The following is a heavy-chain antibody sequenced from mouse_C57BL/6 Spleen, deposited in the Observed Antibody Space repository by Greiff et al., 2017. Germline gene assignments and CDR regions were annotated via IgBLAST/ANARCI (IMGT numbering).Heavy chain of an antibody. CDR3: AGKGLGAMDY. CDR2: ISSGSSTI. V-gene: IGHV5-17*01. CDR1: GFTFSDYG. J-gene: IGHJ4*01. D-gene: IGHD4-1*01. Sequence: EVNVVESGGGLVKPGGSLKLSCAASGFTFSDYGMHWVRQAPEKGLEWVAYISSGSSTIYYADPVKGRFTISRDNAKNTLFLQMTSLRSEDTAMYYCAGKGLGAMDYWGQGTSVTVSS.